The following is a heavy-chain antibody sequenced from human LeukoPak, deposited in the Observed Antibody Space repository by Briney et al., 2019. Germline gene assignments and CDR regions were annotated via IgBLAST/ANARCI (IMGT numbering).Heavy chain of an antibody. J-gene: IGHJ4*02. CDR2: TSGSGGST. CDR3: AKDQWELLGGLGY. D-gene: IGHD1-26*01. V-gene: IGHV3-23*01. CDR1: GFTFSSYA. Sequence: GGSLRLACAASGFTFSSYAMSWVRQAPGKGLEWVSATSGSGGSTYYADSVKGRFTISRDNSKNTLYLQMNSLRAEDTAVYYCAKDQWELLGGLGYWGQGTLVTVSS.